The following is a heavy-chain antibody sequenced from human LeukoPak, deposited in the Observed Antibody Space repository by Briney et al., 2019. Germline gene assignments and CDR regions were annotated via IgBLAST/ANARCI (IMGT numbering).Heavy chain of an antibody. Sequence: ASVKVSCKASGGTFSSYAISWVRQAPGQALEWMGRIIPILGIANYAQKFQGRVTITADKSTSTAYMELSSLSSEDTAVYYCARDVVATLGNWFYPWGQGTLVPVSS. D-gene: IGHD2-21*01. CDR3: ARDVVATLGNWFYP. V-gene: IGHV1-69*04. CDR1: GGTFSSYA. CDR2: IIPILGIA. J-gene: IGHJ5*02.